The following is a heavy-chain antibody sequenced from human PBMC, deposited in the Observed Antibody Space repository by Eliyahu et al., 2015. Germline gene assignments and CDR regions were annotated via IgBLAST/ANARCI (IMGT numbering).Heavy chain of an antibody. J-gene: IGHJ5*02. CDR3: ARLRGNIVVVVAAMSGRWFDP. D-gene: IGHD2-15*01. CDR2: IYPGDSDX. Sequence: IGWVRQMPGKGLEWMGIIYPGDSDXRYSPSFQGQVTISADKSISTAYLQWSSLKASDTAMYYCARLRGNIVVVVAAMSGRWFDPWGQGTLVTVSS. V-gene: IGHV5-51*01.